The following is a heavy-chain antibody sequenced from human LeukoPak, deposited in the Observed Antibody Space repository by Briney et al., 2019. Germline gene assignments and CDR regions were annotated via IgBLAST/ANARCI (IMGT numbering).Heavy chain of an antibody. V-gene: IGHV3-20*04. Sequence: GGSLRLSCAASGFTFDDYGITWVRQAPGKGLEWVSGITWNGGSTGYAGSVKGRFTISRDNAKNSLYLQMNSLSAEDTALYYCARTQSYYYDSSPIDYWGQGTLVTVSS. J-gene: IGHJ4*02. CDR3: ARTQSYYYDSSPIDY. CDR2: ITWNGGST. CDR1: GFTFDDYG. D-gene: IGHD3-22*01.